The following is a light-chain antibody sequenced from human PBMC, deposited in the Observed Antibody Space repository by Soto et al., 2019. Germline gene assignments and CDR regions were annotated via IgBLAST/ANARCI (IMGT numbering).Light chain of an antibody. CDR1: QSVSSN. CDR3: QEYNNWPYT. V-gene: IGKV3-15*01. CDR2: GAS. Sequence: EIVMTQSPATLSVSPGERATLSCRASQSVSSNFAWYQQKPGQAPRLLIYGASTRATGIPARFSGSGSGTEFTLTISSLQSEDFAVYCFQEYNNWPYTFGQGTKLEIK. J-gene: IGKJ2*01.